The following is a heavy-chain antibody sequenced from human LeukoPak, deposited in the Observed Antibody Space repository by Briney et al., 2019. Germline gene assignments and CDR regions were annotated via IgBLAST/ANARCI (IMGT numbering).Heavy chain of an antibody. CDR2: IYSSGST. Sequence: SETLSLTCTVSGGSINSYYWSWIRQPDGKGLEWIGRIYSSGSTNYNPSLKSRVSMSVDTSKNQFSLKLTSVTAADTALYYCARGGKATVVTMWGQGILVTVSS. D-gene: IGHD4-23*01. CDR3: ARGGKATVVTM. CDR1: GGSINSYY. J-gene: IGHJ4*02. V-gene: IGHV4-4*07.